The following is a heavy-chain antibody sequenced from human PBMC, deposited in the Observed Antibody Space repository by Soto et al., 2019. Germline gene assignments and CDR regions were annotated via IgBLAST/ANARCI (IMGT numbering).Heavy chain of an antibody. V-gene: IGHV2-5*02. CDR2: IYWDDDE. CDR1: GFSLNTGGVG. Sequence: ITLKESGPTLVKPTQTLTLTCTFSGFSLNTGGVGVGWVRQPRGKAMEWLALIYWDDDERYRPSLRSRLNITQDTITNQVVLTMTNMDPADTATYYCVRNWRYYGGDYYYGMDAWGQGTTVTVSS. D-gene: IGHD3-10*01. J-gene: IGHJ6*02. CDR3: VRNWRYYGGDYYYGMDA.